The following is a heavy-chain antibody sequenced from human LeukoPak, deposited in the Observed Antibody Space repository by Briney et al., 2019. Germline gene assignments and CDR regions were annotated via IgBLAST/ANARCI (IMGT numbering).Heavy chain of an antibody. CDR3: AKVGHSSGWDYLDS. J-gene: IGHJ4*02. V-gene: IGHV3-23*01. CDR1: GFTFNSYA. CDR2: ISGSGGST. Sequence: PGGSLRLSCAASGFTFNSYAMSWVRQAPGKGLEWVSDISGSGGSTYYVDSVRGRFTIPRDNSKNTLYLQMNSLRPEDTAVYYCAKVGHSSGWDYLDSWGQGTLVTVSS. D-gene: IGHD6-19*01.